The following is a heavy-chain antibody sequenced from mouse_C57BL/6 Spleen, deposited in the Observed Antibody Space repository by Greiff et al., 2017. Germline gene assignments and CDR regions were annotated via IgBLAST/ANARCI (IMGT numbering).Heavy chain of an antibody. Sequence: QVHVKQPGAELVKPGASVKLSCKASGYTFTSYWMQWVKQRPGQGLEWIGEIDPSDSYTNYNQKFKGKATLTVDTSSSTAYMQLSSLTSEDSAVYYCAREGYWGQGTTLTVSS. CDR3: AREGY. V-gene: IGHV1-50*01. CDR1: GYTFTSYW. CDR2: IDPSDSYT. J-gene: IGHJ2*01.